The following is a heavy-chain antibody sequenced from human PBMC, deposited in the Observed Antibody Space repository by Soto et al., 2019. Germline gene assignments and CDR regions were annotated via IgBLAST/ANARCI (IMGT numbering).Heavy chain of an antibody. V-gene: IGHV1-18*01. J-gene: IGHJ4*02. CDR2: ISAYNGNT. D-gene: IGHD6-13*01. Sequence: ASVKVSCKASGYTFTSYGISWVRQAPGQGLEWKGWISAYNGNTNYAQKLQGRVTMTTDTSTSTAYMELRSLRSDDRPVYYCARDAAPPPYSSSPYWAQGTLFTVSS. CDR3: ARDAAPPPYSSSPY. CDR1: GYTFTSYG.